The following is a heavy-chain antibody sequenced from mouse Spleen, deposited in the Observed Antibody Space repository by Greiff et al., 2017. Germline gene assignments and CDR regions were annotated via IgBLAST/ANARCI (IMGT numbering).Heavy chain of an antibody. V-gene: IGHV5-6-3*01. Sequence: DVMLVESGGGLVQPGGSLKLSCAASGFTFSSYGMSWVRQTPDKRLELVATINSNGGSTYYPDSVKGRFTISRDNAKNTLYLQMSSLKSEDTAMYYCARGGVRRGEFDYWGQGTTLTVSS. CDR2: INSNGGST. CDR1: GFTFSSYG. D-gene: IGHD2-14*01. J-gene: IGHJ2*01. CDR3: ARGGVRRGEFDY.